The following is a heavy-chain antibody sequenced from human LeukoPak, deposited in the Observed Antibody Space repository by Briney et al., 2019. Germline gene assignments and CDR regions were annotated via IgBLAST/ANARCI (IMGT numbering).Heavy chain of an antibody. Sequence: ASVKVSCKASGYTFTSYAMHWVRQAPGQRLEWMGWINAGNGNTKYSQKFQGRVTITRDTSASTACMELSSLRSEDTAVYYCARAFSSLRYFDYWGQGTLVTVSS. CDR1: GYTFTSYA. J-gene: IGHJ4*02. CDR2: INAGNGNT. D-gene: IGHD6-6*01. CDR3: ARAFSSLRYFDY. V-gene: IGHV1-3*01.